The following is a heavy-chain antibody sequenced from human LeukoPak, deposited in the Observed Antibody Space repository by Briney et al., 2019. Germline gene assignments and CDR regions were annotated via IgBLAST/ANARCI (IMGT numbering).Heavy chain of an antibody. D-gene: IGHD3-10*01. CDR1: GITFTSSA. CDR3: AAYHYYGSGYDC. J-gene: IGHJ4*02. V-gene: IGHV1-58*02. Sequence: SVKVSCKASGITFTSSAMQWVRQARGQRLEWIGWIVVSSGNTNYAQKFQERVTITRDMSTSTAYMELSSLRSEDTAVYYCAAYHYYGSGYDCWGQGTLVTVSS. CDR2: IVVSSGNT.